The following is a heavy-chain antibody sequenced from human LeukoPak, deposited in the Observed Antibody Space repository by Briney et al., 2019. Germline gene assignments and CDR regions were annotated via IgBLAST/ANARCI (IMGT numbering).Heavy chain of an antibody. CDR2: ISYDGSNK. Sequence: GGSLRLSCAASGFTFSSYGMHWVRQAPGKGLEWVAVISYDGSNKYYADSVKGRFTISRDNSKNTLYLQMNSLRAEDTAVYYCAKEGGVGCSSTSCYFDYWGQGTLVTVSS. CDR3: AKEGGVGCSSTSCYFDY. D-gene: IGHD2-2*01. J-gene: IGHJ4*02. CDR1: GFTFSSYG. V-gene: IGHV3-30*18.